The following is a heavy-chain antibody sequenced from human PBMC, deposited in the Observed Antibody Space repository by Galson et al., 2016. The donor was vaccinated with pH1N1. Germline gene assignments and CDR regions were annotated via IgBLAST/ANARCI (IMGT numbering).Heavy chain of an antibody. J-gene: IGHJ4*02. CDR3: ASGRFFLTCHFDD. CDR2: ISWNSGSI. V-gene: IGHV3-9*01. D-gene: IGHD3-9*01. Sequence: SLRLSCAASGFTFDDYGMHWVRQAPGKGLEWVSGISWNSGSIGYADSVKGRFTISRDNAKNSLYMQMNRLRAEDTALYYCASGRFFLTCHFDDWGQGTLVTGSS. CDR1: GFTFDDYG.